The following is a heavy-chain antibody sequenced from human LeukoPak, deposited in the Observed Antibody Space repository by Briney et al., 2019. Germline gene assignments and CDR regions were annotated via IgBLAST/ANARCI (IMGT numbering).Heavy chain of an antibody. CDR1: GFTLSTYT. V-gene: IGHV3-23*01. CDR3: ARGAGARRVDWFDP. J-gene: IGHJ5*02. D-gene: IGHD1-26*01. Sequence: GGSLRLSCAASGFTLSTYTVTWVRQPPGKGLEWVSSIVDDGTTIYTDSVKGRFTVSRDNSKDTLYLQMDSLRVEDTAVYFCARGAGARRVDWFDPWGQGTLVTVSS. CDR2: IVDDGTT.